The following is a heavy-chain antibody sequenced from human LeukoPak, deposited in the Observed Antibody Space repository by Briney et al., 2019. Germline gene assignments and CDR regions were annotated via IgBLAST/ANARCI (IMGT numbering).Heavy chain of an antibody. D-gene: IGHD2-2*01. CDR3: ARDCAASCSHAFDI. CDR2: MNPNSGNT. V-gene: IGHV1-8*01. Sequence: ASVKVSCKASGYTFTSYDINWVRQATGQGLEWMGWMNPNSGNTGYAQKFQGRVTMTRNTSISTAYMELSSLRAEDTAVYYCARDCAASCSHAFDIWGQGTMVTVSS. CDR1: GYTFTSYD. J-gene: IGHJ3*02.